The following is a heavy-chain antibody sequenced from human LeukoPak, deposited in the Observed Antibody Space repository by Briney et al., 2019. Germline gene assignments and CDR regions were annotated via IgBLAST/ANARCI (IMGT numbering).Heavy chain of an antibody. CDR2: ISSSGSTI. V-gene: IGHV3-48*03. D-gene: IGHD5-18*01. Sequence: GGSLRLSCAASGFTFSSYEMNWVRQAPGKGLEWVSYISSSGSTIYYADSVKGRFTISRDNAKNSLYLQMNSLRAEDTAVYYCARDAPNRGYSYGNYYYYMDVWGKGTTVTVSS. CDR1: GFTFSSYE. J-gene: IGHJ6*03. CDR3: ARDAPNRGYSYGNYYYYMDV.